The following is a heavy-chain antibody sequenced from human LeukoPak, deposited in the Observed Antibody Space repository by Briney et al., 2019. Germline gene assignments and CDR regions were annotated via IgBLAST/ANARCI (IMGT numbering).Heavy chain of an antibody. V-gene: IGHV3-30*02. CDR1: GFTFSSYG. CDR3: AKDLSAGYFYFDY. D-gene: IGHD3-9*01. Sequence: PGGSLRLSCAASGFTFSSYGMHWVRQAPGKGLEWVAFIWYDGSNKYYADSVKGRFTISRDNSKNTLYLQMNSLRAEDTAVYYCAKDLSAGYFYFDYWGQGTLVTVSS. CDR2: IWYDGSNK. J-gene: IGHJ4*02.